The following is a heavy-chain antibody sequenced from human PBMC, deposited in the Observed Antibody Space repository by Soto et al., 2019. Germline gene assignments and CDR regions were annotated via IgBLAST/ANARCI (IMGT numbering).Heavy chain of an antibody. CDR1: GYTFSGYS. J-gene: IGHJ6*02. D-gene: IGHD2-21*01. CDR3: ARDVFCGGAPACPDMDV. V-gene: IGHV1-18*04. Sequence: ASVKVSCKASGYTFSGYSITCVRQAPGQGLEWMGRISGYNGNTNYARTLRDRLTLTTDTSTSTAYMELRSLTSDDTAVYHCARDVFCGGAPACPDMDVWGQGTTVTVYS. CDR2: ISGYNGNT.